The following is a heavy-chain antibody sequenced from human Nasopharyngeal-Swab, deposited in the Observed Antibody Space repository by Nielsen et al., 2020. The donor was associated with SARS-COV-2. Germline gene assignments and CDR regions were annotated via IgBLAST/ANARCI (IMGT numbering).Heavy chain of an antibody. CDR3: ARSTVTNLDY. CDR1: GFTFSSYA. J-gene: IGHJ4*02. V-gene: IGHV3-23*01. D-gene: IGHD4-17*01. CDR2: ISGSGGST. Sequence: GESLKISCAASGFTFSSYAMSWVRQAPGKGLEWVSAISGSGGSTYYADSVKGRFTISRDNAKNSLYLQMNSLRAEDTAVYYCARSTVTNLDYWGQGTLVTVSS.